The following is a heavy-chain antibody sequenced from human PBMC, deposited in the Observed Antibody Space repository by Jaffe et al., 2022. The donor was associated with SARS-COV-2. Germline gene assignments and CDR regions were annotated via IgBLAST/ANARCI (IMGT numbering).Heavy chain of an antibody. CDR2: ISGSADIT. CDR1: GFTFSNYA. D-gene: IGHD6-19*01. J-gene: IGHJ4*02. V-gene: IGHV3-23*04. Sequence: EVQLVESGGGLVQPGGSLRLSCAGSGFTFSNYAVTWVRQAPGKGLEWVSSISGSADITYYADSVRGRFTSSRDNSRNTLYLQMSSLRAEDTAIYYCAKDGHAGGGSQGYFDNWGQGTLVTVSS. CDR3: AKDGHAGGGSQGYFDN.